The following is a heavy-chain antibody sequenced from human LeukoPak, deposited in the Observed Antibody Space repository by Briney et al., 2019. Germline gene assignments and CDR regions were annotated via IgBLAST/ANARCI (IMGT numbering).Heavy chain of an antibody. D-gene: IGHD6-19*01. CDR2: IYYSGST. CDR3: ARRMGGWSPHDAFDI. V-gene: IGHV4-59*08. J-gene: IGHJ3*02. Sequence: SETLSLTCTVSGGSISSYYWSWIRQPPGKGLEWIGYIYYSGSTNYNPSLKSRVTISVDTPKSQFSLKLSSVTAADTAVYYCARRMGGWSPHDAFDIWGQGTMVTVSS. CDR1: GGSISSYY.